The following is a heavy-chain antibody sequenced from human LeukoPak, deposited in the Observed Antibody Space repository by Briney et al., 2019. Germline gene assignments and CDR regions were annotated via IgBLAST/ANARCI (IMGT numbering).Heavy chain of an antibody. Sequence: GGSLRLSFAASGFTFSSYWMSWVRQAPGKGLVWVANIKQDGSEKYYVDSVKGRFTISRDNAKNSLYLQMNSLRAEDTAVYYCARDNPPRLYVYYYYGMDVWGQGTTVTVSS. CDR1: GFTFSSYW. V-gene: IGHV3-7*01. CDR3: ARDNPPRLYVYYYYGMDV. J-gene: IGHJ6*02. CDR2: IKQDGSEK. D-gene: IGHD3-16*02.